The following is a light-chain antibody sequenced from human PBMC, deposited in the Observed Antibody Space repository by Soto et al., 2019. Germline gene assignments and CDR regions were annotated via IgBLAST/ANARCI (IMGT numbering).Light chain of an antibody. J-gene: IGKJ2*01. V-gene: IGKV1-5*03. Sequence: DIQMTQSPSTLSAYVGERVTITCRASQSISPWLGWYQKKPGKAPNLLIYRASNLQTGVPSRFSGSGSGTEFTLTINSLQPDDFATYYCQQYRGRPYTFGQGTKLEIE. CDR3: QQYRGRPYT. CDR1: QSISPW. CDR2: RAS.